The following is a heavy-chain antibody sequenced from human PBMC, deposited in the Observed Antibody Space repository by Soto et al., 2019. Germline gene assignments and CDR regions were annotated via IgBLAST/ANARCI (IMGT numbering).Heavy chain of an antibody. J-gene: IGHJ5*01. CDR3: ARQDPMVTLDS. V-gene: IGHV5-51*01. Sequence: PGESLKIACKASGYTFTNYWIGWERQMPVKGLEWMGIINPGDSDTRYSPSFQGQVTMSIDKSITTAYLQWSILKVSCTAMYFCARQDPMVTLDSWGQGSLVTVSS. D-gene: IGHD5-18*01. CDR1: GYTFTNYW. CDR2: INPGDSDT.